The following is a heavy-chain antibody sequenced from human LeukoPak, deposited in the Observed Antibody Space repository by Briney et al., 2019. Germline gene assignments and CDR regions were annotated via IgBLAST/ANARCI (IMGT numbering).Heavy chain of an antibody. V-gene: IGHV4-39*07. CDR1: GGSISSSSYY. CDR2: IYYSGST. J-gene: IGHJ5*02. D-gene: IGHD3-9*01. CDR3: AKGLAYTLNWFDT. Sequence: SETLSLTCTVSGGSISSSSYYWGWIRQPPGKGLEWIGSIYYSGSTYYNPSLKSRVTISVDTSKNQFSLKLSSVTAADTAVYYCAKGLAYTLNWFDTWGQGTLVTVSS.